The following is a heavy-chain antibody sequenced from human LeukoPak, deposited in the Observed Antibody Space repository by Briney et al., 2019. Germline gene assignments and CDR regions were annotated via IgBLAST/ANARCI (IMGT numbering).Heavy chain of an antibody. D-gene: IGHD6-13*01. CDR3: VTSTGQQFIPYDY. CDR2: IYGADTA. Sequence: GGSLRLSCAASGFNVSSNYMTWIRQAPGKGLEWVSLIYGADTAYYAESVRGRFMISRDNLKNTLFLQMNSLRVEDTAVYYCVTSTGQQFIPYDYWGQGTHVTVSS. V-gene: IGHV3-66*02. CDR1: GFNVSSNY. J-gene: IGHJ4*02.